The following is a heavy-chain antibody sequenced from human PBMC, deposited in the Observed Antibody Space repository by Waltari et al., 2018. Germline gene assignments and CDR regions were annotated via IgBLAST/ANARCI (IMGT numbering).Heavy chain of an antibody. CDR1: GGSISSGRYY. V-gene: IGHV4-61*09. J-gene: IGHJ2*01. D-gene: IGHD4-17*01. CDR2: IYTSGST. Sequence: QVQLQESGPGLVKPSQTLSLTCTVSGGSISSGRYYWSWIRQPAGKGLEWIGYIYTSGSTNYNPSLKSRVTISVDTSKNQFSLKQSSVTAADTAVYYCARDGRGTTVTTDWYFDLWGRGTLVTVSS. CDR3: ARDGRGTTVTTDWYFDL.